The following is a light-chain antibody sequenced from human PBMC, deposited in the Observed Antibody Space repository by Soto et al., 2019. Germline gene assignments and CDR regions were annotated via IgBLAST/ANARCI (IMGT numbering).Light chain of an antibody. CDR2: EVN. Sequence: QSALTQPASVSGSPGQSITISCTGTSSDVGSYNLVSWYQLHPGKAPKLMIYEVNLRPSGVPDRFSGSNSGNTASLTVSGLQAEDEADYYCRSYAGNNNYVFGTGTKVTV. CDR3: RSYAGNNNYV. J-gene: IGLJ1*01. CDR1: SSDVGSYNL. V-gene: IGLV2-23*02.